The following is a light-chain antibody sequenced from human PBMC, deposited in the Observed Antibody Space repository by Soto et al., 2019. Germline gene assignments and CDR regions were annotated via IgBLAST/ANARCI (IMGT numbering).Light chain of an antibody. J-gene: IGLJ3*02. CDR3: SSYSSSIRV. V-gene: IGLV2-14*01. CDR1: TSDVGDYNY. CDR2: EVS. Sequence: QSVLTQPASVSGSPGQSVTISCTGTTSDVGDYNYVSWYQQHPGKAPKLMIYEVSNRPTGISVRFSGSKSGNTASLTISGLRAEDEADYFCSSYSSSIRVFGGGTQLTVL.